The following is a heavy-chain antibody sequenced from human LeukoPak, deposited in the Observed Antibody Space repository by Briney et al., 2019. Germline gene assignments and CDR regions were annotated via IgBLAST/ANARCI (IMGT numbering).Heavy chain of an antibody. CDR2: INHSGST. Sequence: SETLSLTCAVYGGSFSGYYWSWIRQPPGKGLEWIGEINHSGSTNYNPSLQSRVTISGDTSKNQFSLELASVTAADTAVYYCARRSHSPSGSPYWGQGTQVTVAS. CDR3: ARRSHSPSGSPY. J-gene: IGHJ4*02. V-gene: IGHV4-34*01. CDR1: GGSFSGYY. D-gene: IGHD3-10*01.